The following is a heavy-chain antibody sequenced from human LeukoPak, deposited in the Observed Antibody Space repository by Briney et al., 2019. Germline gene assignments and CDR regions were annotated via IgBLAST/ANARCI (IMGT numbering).Heavy chain of an antibody. CDR1: GGSISSGGYY. Sequence: SETLSLTCTVSGGSISSGGYYWSWIRQHPGKGLEWIGYIYYSGSTYYNPSLKSRVTISVDTSKNQFSLKLSSVTAADTAVYYCARSTATTFEFDYWGQGTLVTVSS. CDR2: IYYSGST. CDR3: ARSTATTFEFDY. D-gene: IGHD4-17*01. J-gene: IGHJ4*02. V-gene: IGHV4-31*03.